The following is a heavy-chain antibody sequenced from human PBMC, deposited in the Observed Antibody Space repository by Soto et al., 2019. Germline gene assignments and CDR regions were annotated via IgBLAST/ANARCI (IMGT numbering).Heavy chain of an antibody. Sequence: SETLSLTCTVSGGSISSSSYYWGWIRQPPGKGLEWIGSIYYSGSTYYNPSLKSRVTISVDTSKNQFSLKLSSVTAADTAVYYCARTRDDIVVVVAATTKNLHFDYWGQGTLVTVSS. CDR2: IYYSGST. V-gene: IGHV4-39*01. J-gene: IGHJ4*02. D-gene: IGHD2-15*01. CDR1: GGSISSSSYY. CDR3: ARTRDDIVVVVAATTKNLHFDY.